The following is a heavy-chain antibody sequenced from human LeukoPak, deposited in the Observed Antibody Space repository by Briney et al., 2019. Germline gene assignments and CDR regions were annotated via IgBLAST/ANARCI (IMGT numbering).Heavy chain of an antibody. D-gene: IGHD2-21*02. CDR1: GYTFTGYY. CDR2: INPNSGDT. CDR3: ARVGYCGGDCYSFDY. Sequence: ASVKVSYKASGYTFTGYYIYWVRQAPGQGLEWMGRINPNSGDTNYAQKFQGRVTMTRDTSISTAYMELSRLRSDDTAAYYCARVGYCGGDCYSFDYWGQGTLVTVSS. V-gene: IGHV1-2*06. J-gene: IGHJ4*02.